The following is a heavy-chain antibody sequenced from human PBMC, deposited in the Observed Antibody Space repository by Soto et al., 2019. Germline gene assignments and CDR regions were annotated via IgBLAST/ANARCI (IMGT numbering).Heavy chain of an antibody. V-gene: IGHV3-72*01. CDR1: GFTFRDHY. J-gene: IGHJ4*02. CDR3: TRMGLLLRGGYRTIDY. CDR2: IRNKANSYTT. D-gene: IGHD3-16*02. Sequence: EVQLVESGGGLVQPGGSLRLSCAASGFTFRDHYMDWVRQAPGKGLEWVGRIRNKANSYTTEYAASVKGRFTISRDDSENPLYLQMNSLKTEYTAVYYCTRMGLLLRGGYRTIDYWGQGTLVTVSS.